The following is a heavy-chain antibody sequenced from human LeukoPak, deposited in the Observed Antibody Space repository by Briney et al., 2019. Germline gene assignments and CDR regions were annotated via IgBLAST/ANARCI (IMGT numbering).Heavy chain of an antibody. CDR1: GYTFTSYY. V-gene: IGHV1-8*03. CDR3: ARDPRGITVMADYFDY. D-gene: IGHD6-19*01. J-gene: IGHJ4*02. CDR2: MNPNSGNT. Sequence: ASVKVSCKASGYTFTSYYMHWVRQATGQGLEWMGWMNPNSGNTGYAQKFQGRVTITRNTSISTAYMELSSLRAEDTAVYYCARDPRGITVMADYFDYWGQGTLVTVSS.